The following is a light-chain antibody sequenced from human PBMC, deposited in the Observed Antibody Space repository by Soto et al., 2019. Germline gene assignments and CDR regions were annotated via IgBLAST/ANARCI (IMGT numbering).Light chain of an antibody. CDR3: QVYNSSPWT. Sequence: EIVWTQSPVTLSLSPGARATLSCWASQSVSGNFLAWYQVKPGQAPRLVVYGASTRASGFPDRFSGSGSGTDFTLTISRLEPEDFAMYYCQVYNSSPWTVGQGTKLDI. CDR2: GAS. CDR1: QSVSGNF. V-gene: IGKV3-20*01. J-gene: IGKJ1*01.